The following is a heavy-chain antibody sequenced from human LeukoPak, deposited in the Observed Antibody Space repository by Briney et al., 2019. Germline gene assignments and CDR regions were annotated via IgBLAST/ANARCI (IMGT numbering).Heavy chain of an antibody. CDR2: ISWNSGSI. D-gene: IGHD3-10*01. J-gene: IGHJ4*02. CDR1: GFTFDDYA. CDR3: AKDISYGSGSGNFDY. Sequence: SGGSLRLSCAASGFTFDDYAMHWVRQAPGKGLEWVSGISWNSGSIGYADSVKGRFTISRDNAKNSLYLQMNSLRAEDTALYYCAKDISYGSGSGNFDYWGQGTLVTVSS. V-gene: IGHV3-9*01.